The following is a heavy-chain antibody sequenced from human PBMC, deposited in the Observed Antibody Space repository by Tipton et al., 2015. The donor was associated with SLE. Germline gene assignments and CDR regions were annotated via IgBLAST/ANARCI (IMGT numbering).Heavy chain of an antibody. Sequence: TLSLTCTVSGGSISSGSYYWSWIRQPAGKGLEWIGHIYTSGSTNYNPSLKSRVTISVDTSKNQFSLKLSSVTAADTAVYYCARGYWGRYSSSWYGVDVWGKGTTVTVSS. D-gene: IGHD6-13*01. CDR1: GGSISSGSYY. J-gene: IGHJ6*04. V-gene: IGHV4-61*09. CDR3: ARGYWGRYSSSWYGVDV. CDR2: IYTSGST.